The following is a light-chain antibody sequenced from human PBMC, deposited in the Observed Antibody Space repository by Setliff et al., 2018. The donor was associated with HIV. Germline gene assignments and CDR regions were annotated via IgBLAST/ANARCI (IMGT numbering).Light chain of an antibody. CDR1: NIGSKR. J-gene: IGLJ1*01. V-gene: IGLV3-21*04. CDR2: YDS. Sequence: SYELTQPPSVSVAPGKTARITCGGNNIGSKRVHWHQQKPGQAPVLVIYYDSDRPSGLPERFSGSNSGNTATLTISRVEAGDEADYSCLVWDSSSDHYVFGTGTKVTVL. CDR3: LVWDSSSDHYV.